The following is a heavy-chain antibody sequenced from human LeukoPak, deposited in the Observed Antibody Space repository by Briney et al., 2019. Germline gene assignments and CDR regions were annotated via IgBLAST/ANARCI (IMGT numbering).Heavy chain of an antibody. J-gene: IGHJ4*02. Sequence: GGSLRLSCAASGFTFSSYGVHWVRQAPGKGLEWVAVIWYDGSNEYYADSVKGRFTVSRDNSKNTLYLEMNSLRVEDTAVYYCARDIAARRSDYWGQGTLVTVSS. D-gene: IGHD6-6*01. CDR2: IWYDGSNE. CDR3: ARDIAARRSDY. CDR1: GFTFSSYG. V-gene: IGHV3-33*01.